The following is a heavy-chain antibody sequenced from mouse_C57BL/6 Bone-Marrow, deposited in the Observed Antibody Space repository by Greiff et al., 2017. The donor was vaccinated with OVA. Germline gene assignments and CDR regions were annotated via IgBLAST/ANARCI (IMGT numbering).Heavy chain of an antibody. Sequence: LQESGAELARPGASVKLSCKASGYTFTSYGISWVKQRTGQGLEWIGEIYPRSGNTYYNEKFKGKATLTADKSSSTAYMELRSLTSEDSAVYFCARNYVDYFDYWGQGTTLTVSS. J-gene: IGHJ2*01. CDR2: IYPRSGNT. V-gene: IGHV1-81*01. D-gene: IGHD2-4*01. CDR3: ARNYVDYFDY. CDR1: GYTFTSYG.